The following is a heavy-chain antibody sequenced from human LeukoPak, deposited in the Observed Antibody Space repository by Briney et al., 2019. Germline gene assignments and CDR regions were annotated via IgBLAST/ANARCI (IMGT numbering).Heavy chain of an antibody. CDR3: ARGLGLGYYDSSGRRKKLDY. V-gene: IGHV4-59*12. Sequence: PSETLSLTCTVSGGSISSYYWSWIRQPPGKGLEWIGYIYYSGSTNYNPSLKSRVTISVDTSKNQFSLKLSSVTAADTAVYYCARGLGLGYYDSSGRRKKLDYWGQGTLVTVSS. CDR1: GGSISSYY. CDR2: IYYSGST. J-gene: IGHJ4*02. D-gene: IGHD3-22*01.